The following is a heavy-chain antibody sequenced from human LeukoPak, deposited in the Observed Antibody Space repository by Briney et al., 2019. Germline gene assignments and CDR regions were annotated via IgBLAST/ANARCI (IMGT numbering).Heavy chain of an antibody. Sequence: PGRSLRLSCAASGFTFSSYAMHWVRQAPGKGLEWVAVISYDGSNKYYADSVKGRFTISRDNSKNTLYLQMNSLRAEDTAVYYCARNMMYYYGSGSYYSYDYWGQGTLVTVSS. CDR3: ARNMMYYYGSGSYYSYDY. V-gene: IGHV3-30*04. D-gene: IGHD3-10*01. CDR1: GFTFSSYA. J-gene: IGHJ4*02. CDR2: ISYDGSNK.